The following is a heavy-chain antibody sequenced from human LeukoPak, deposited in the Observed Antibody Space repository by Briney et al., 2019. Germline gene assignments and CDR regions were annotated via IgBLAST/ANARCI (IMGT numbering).Heavy chain of an antibody. CDR2: VLYDGSLK. Sequence: GGSLRLSCAASGFTFSSYGMHWVRQAPGKGLEGVAFVLYDGSLKYYADSVRGRVTISRDNSKNTLYLQMNSLRAEDTAVYYCAKRSMVRGVQFDAFDLWGQGTIVTVSS. V-gene: IGHV3-30*02. CDR3: AKRSMVRGVQFDAFDL. D-gene: IGHD3-10*01. J-gene: IGHJ3*01. CDR1: GFTFSSYG.